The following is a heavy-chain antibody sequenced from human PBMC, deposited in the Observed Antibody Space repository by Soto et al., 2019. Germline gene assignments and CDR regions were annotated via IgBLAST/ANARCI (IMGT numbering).Heavy chain of an antibody. CDR2: INSDGSST. CDR3: ARASCSSTSCYGPRSDGRGWN. CDR1: GFIFSSYW. V-gene: IGHV3-74*01. J-gene: IGHJ4*02. D-gene: IGHD2-2*01. Sequence: GGSLRLSCAASGFIFSSYWMHWVRQAPGKGLVWVSRINSDGSSTSYADSVKGRFTISRDNAKNTLYLQMNSLRAEDTAVYYCARASCSSTSCYGPRSDGRGWNWGQGTRVTVSS.